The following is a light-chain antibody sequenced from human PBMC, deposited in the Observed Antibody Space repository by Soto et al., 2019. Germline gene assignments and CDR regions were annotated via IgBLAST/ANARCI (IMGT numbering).Light chain of an antibody. CDR1: QSMSSY. CDR2: AAS. CDR3: QQGYSTPRT. Sequence: DIQMTQSPSSLSASVGDRVTITCRASQSMSSYLNWYQQKPGKAPKLLIYAASSLQSWVPSRFSGSGSGTDFTRTISSLQPEDFATYYCQQGYSTPRTFGRGTKVEIK. J-gene: IGKJ1*01. V-gene: IGKV1-39*01.